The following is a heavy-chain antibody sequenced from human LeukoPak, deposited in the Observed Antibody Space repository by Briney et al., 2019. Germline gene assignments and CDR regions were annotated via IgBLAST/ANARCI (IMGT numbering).Heavy chain of an antibody. D-gene: IGHD2-2*02. CDR1: GGSFSGYY. CDR2: VNHSGST. CDR3: AREIPDIVVVPGAIGWFDP. Sequence: SETLSLTCAVYGGSFSGYYWSWIRQPPGKGLEWIGEVNHSGSTNYNPSLKSRVTISVDTSKNQFSLKLSSVTAADTAVYYCAREIPDIVVVPGAIGWFDPWGQGTLVTVSS. V-gene: IGHV4-34*01. J-gene: IGHJ5*02.